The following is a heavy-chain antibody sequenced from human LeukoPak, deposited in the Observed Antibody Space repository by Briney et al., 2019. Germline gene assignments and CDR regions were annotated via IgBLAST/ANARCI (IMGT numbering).Heavy chain of an antibody. J-gene: IGHJ4*02. D-gene: IGHD6-13*01. V-gene: IGHV3-30-3*01. CDR1: GFTFSSYA. CDR2: ISYDGSNK. Sequence: GRSLRLSCAASGFTFSSYAMHWVRQAPGKGLEWVAVISYDGSNKYYADSVKGRFTISRDNAKNSLYLQMNSLRAEDTAVYYCARDGPYSSSWYYFDYWGQGTLVTVSS. CDR3: ARDGPYSSSWYYFDY.